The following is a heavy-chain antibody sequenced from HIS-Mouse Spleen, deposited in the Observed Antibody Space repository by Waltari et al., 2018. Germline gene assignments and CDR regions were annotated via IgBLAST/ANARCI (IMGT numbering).Heavy chain of an antibody. J-gene: IGHJ2*01. CDR3: ARVRTGDPSYWYFDL. Sequence: QVQLQQWGAGLLKPSETLSLTCAVYGGSFRGYSWSWIRQPPGKGLEWIGEINHSGSTNYNPSLKSRVTISVDTSKNQFSLKLSSVTAADTAVYYCARVRTGDPSYWYFDLWGRGTLVTVSS. CDR1: GGSFRGYS. D-gene: IGHD7-27*01. V-gene: IGHV4-34*01. CDR2: INHSGST.